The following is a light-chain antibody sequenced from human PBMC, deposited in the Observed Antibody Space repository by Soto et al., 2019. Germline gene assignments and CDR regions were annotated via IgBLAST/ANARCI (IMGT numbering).Light chain of an antibody. J-gene: IGKJ4*01. CDR2: AVS. CDR1: QGINNW. CDR3: KQSSAFPLT. Sequence: DIQMTQSPSSVSASVGDRVTITCRASQGINNWLAWYQQKPGKAPELLIYAVSYLQSGVPSRFSGSGSGTDFTLTISSLQPEDFATYFCKQSSAFPLTFGGGPKVDIK. V-gene: IGKV1-12*01.